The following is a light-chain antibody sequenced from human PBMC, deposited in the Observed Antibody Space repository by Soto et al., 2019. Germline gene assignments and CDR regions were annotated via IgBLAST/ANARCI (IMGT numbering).Light chain of an antibody. CDR2: KVS. CDR3: MQGSHWPPT. V-gene: IGKV2-30*01. CDR1: QSLLYSNGNTY. Sequence: DVVMTQSPLSLPVTLGQAASISCRSSQSLLYSNGNTYLSWFHQRPGQSPRRLIYKVSNRDSGVPDRFSGSGSVPDVTLKISRVEAEDVGIYYCMQGSHWPPTFGQGTKVEIK. J-gene: IGKJ1*01.